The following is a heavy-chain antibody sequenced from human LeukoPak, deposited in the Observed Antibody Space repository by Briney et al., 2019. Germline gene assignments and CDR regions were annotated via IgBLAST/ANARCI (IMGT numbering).Heavy chain of an antibody. D-gene: IGHD5-18*01. V-gene: IGHV3-23*01. CDR1: GFTFSSYA. CDR3: AKGTPDGYSYGYGTVVGVWDY. J-gene: IGHJ4*02. CDR2: ISGSGGST. Sequence: GGSLRLSCAASGFTFSSYAMSWVRQAPGKGLEWVSAISGSGGSTYYADSVKGRFTISRDNSKNTLYLQMNSLRAEDTAVYYCAKGTPDGYSYGYGTVVGVWDYWGQGTLVTVSS.